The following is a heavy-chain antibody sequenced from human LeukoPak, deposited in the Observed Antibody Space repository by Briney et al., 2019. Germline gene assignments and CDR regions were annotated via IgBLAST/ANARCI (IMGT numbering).Heavy chain of an antibody. J-gene: IGHJ4*02. Sequence: PGGSLRLSCAASGFTFSSYNMNWVRQAPGKGLEWVSCISTSSIYIYNADSVKGRFTISRDNAKNSLYLQMNSLRAEDTAVYYCASGFFSSGSYYPVGYWGQGTLVTVSS. CDR2: ISTSSIYI. CDR1: GFTFSSYN. V-gene: IGHV3-21*01. CDR3: ASGFFSSGSYYPVGY. D-gene: IGHD1-26*01.